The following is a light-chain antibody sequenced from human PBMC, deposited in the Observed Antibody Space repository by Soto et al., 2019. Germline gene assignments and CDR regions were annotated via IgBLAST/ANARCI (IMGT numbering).Light chain of an antibody. J-gene: IGKJ1*01. CDR2: DAY. CDR1: QDIGNS. V-gene: IGKV1-33*01. Sequence: DIQMTQSPPSLSASVGDRVTITCQASQDIGNSLNWYQHKPGKAPKLVIYDAYNLETGVPSTFSGSGYGTDFTFTISSLQPEDIATYYCQQYNSAPWTFGQGTKVDIK. CDR3: QQYNSAPWT.